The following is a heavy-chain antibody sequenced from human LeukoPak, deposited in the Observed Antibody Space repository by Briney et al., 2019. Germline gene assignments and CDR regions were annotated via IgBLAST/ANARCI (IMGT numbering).Heavy chain of an antibody. Sequence: ASVKVSCKASGYTFTGYYMHWVRQAPGQGLEWMGWISAYNGNTNYAQKLQGRVTMTTDTSTSTAYMELRSLRSDDTAVYYCARATANWFDPWGQGTLVTVSS. D-gene: IGHD4-17*01. CDR2: ISAYNGNT. V-gene: IGHV1-18*04. CDR3: ARATANWFDP. CDR1: GYTFTGYY. J-gene: IGHJ5*02.